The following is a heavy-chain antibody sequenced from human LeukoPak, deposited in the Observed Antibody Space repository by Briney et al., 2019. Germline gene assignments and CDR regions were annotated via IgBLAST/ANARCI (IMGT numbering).Heavy chain of an antibody. CDR2: ISPSGGST. CDR3: ARDVISYYYDSSGSPIGSHFDY. Sequence: ASVKVSCKASGYTFTSNYIRWLRQAPGQGLEGMGLISPSGGSTSYAQKFQGRVTMTRDTSTSTVYMELSSLRSEDTAVYYCARDVISYYYDSSGSPIGSHFDYWGQGTLVTVSS. J-gene: IGHJ4*02. D-gene: IGHD3-22*01. V-gene: IGHV1-46*01. CDR1: GYTFTSNY.